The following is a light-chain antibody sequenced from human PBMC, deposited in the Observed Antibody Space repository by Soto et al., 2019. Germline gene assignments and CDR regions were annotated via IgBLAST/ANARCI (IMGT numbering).Light chain of an antibody. V-gene: IGKV3-15*01. CDR3: QQYNNWPPAQT. Sequence: EIVLTQSPGTLSLSPGERATLSCRSSQSVSSYLAWYQQKPGQAPSLLIYDVSIRATGVPARFSGSGSGTEFTLTISSLQSEDFAVYYCQQYNNWPPAQTFGQGTKVDIK. CDR2: DVS. J-gene: IGKJ1*01. CDR1: QSVSSY.